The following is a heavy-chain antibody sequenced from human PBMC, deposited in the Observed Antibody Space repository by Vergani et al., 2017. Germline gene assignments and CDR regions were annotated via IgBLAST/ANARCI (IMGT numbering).Heavy chain of an antibody. J-gene: IGHJ5*02. V-gene: IGHV3-30*18. CDR1: GFTFSSYG. D-gene: IGHD6-6*01. CDR3: AKDRLGWFDP. Sequence: VQLLESGGGVVQPGRSLRLSCAASGFTFSSYGMHWVRQAPGKGLEWVAVISYDGSNKYYADSVKGRFTISRDNSKNTLYLQMNSLRAEDTAVYYCAKDRLGWFDPWGQGTLVTVSS. CDR2: ISYDGSNK.